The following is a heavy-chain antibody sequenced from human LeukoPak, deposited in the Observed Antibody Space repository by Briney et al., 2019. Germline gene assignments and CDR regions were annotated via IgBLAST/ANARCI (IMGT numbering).Heavy chain of an antibody. D-gene: IGHD3-22*01. CDR3: ARDGHYYDSSGYYATFDY. J-gene: IGHJ4*02. V-gene: IGHV3-30-3*01. CDR1: GFTFSSYA. CDR2: ISYDGSNK. Sequence: PGGSLRLSCAASGFTFSSYAMHWVRQAPGKGLEWVAVISYDGSNKYYADSVKGRFTISRDNSKNTLYLQMNSLRAEDTAVYYCARDGHYYDSSGYYATFDYWGQGTLVTVSS.